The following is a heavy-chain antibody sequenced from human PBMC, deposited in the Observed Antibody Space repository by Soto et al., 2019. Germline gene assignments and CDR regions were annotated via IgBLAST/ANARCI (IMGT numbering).Heavy chain of an antibody. V-gene: IGHV3-30-3*01. D-gene: IGHD3-16*02. Sequence: GGSLRLSCAASGFTFSSYAMHWVRQAPGKGLEWVAVISYDGSNKYYADSVKGRFTISRDNSKNTLYLQMNSLRAEDTAVYYCARDPTNYDYVWGSYRSDAFDIWGQVTMVTV. CDR2: ISYDGSNK. CDR1: GFTFSSYA. CDR3: ARDPTNYDYVWGSYRSDAFDI. J-gene: IGHJ3*02.